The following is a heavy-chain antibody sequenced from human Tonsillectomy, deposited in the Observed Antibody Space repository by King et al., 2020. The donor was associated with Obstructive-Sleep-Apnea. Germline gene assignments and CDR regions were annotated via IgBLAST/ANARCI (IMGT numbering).Heavy chain of an antibody. Sequence: VQLVESGGGLVKPGGSLRLSCAASGFTFSDYYMTWIRQAPGKGLEWVSYIISSSSYTHYADSVKGRFTISRDDAKNSLYLQMNSLGADDTAVYYCARMGQWLVSQESGSNLPWGQGTLVTVSS. CDR1: GFTFSDYY. CDR2: IISSSSYT. CDR3: ARMGQWLVSQESGSNLP. D-gene: IGHD6-19*01. J-gene: IGHJ5*02. V-gene: IGHV3-11*06.